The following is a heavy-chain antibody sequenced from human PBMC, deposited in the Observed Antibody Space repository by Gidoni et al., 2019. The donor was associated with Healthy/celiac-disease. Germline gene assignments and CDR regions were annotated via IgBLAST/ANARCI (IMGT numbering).Heavy chain of an antibody. CDR2: IYSGGST. J-gene: IGHJ4*02. V-gene: IGHV3-53*01. Sequence: EVQLVESGGGLIQPGGSLRLSCAASGFTVSSNYMSWVRQAPGKGLEGVSVIYSGGSTYYADSVKGRFTISRDNSKNTLYLQMNSLRAEDTAVYYCALSSLQAPFDYWGQGTLVTVSS. CDR3: ALSSLQAPFDY. CDR1: GFTVSSNY. D-gene: IGHD6-6*01.